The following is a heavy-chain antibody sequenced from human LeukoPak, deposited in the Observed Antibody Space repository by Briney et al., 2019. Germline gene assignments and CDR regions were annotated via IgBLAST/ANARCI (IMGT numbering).Heavy chain of an antibody. V-gene: IGHV4-39*01. Sequence: SETLSLTCTVSGGSISSSSYYWGWIRQPPGKGLEWIGSIYYSGSTYYNPSLKSRVTISVDTSKNQFSLKLSSVTAADTAVYYCARHLLGAMIVVVTTPYYFDYWGQGTLVTVSS. CDR2: IYYSGST. CDR3: ARHLLGAMIVVVTTPYYFDY. J-gene: IGHJ4*02. D-gene: IGHD3-22*01. CDR1: GGSISSSSYY.